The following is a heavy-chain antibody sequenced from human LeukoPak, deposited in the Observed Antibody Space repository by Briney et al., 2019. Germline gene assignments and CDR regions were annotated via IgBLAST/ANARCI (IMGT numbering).Heavy chain of an antibody. Sequence: GGSLRLSCEASGFTFSSYSMNLVRQAPGKGLKWVSSITSMSSSIYYADSVQGRFTISRDNSKNTLSLQMNSLRVEDTAIYYCAKDIQLSTWGLGTMVTVSS. CDR3: AKDIQLST. CDR1: GFTFSSYS. V-gene: IGHV3-21*04. J-gene: IGHJ3*01. CDR2: ITSMSSSI. D-gene: IGHD3-16*02.